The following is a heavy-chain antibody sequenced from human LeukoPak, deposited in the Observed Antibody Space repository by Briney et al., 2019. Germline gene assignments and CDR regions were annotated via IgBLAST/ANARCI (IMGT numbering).Heavy chain of an antibody. CDR3: ARGGVYSQGFDY. CDR1: GFTFSSYS. Sequence: GGSLRLSCAASGFTFSSYSMTWVRQAPGKGLEWVSFISTTSDYIYYADSLKGRLTISRDNAKNSLYLQMNSLRAKNTAVYYCARGGVYSQGFDYWGQGTLVTVSS. V-gene: IGHV3-21*01. CDR2: ISTTSDYI. D-gene: IGHD5/OR15-5a*01. J-gene: IGHJ4*02.